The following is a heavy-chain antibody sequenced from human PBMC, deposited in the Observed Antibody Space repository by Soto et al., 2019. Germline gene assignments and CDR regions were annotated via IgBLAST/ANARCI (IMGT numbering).Heavy chain of an antibody. V-gene: IGHV3-64D*08. J-gene: IGHJ6*02. CDR1: GFTLSGRS. CDR2: VSPDGNNE. Sequence: PGGFLRLSCSASGFTLSGRSMHWVRQAPGKGLEYVSGVSPDGNNEYYKESVKGRFTISRDNSKNTLHLNMRSLIPEDTAVFYCARGFYGLDVWGQGTTVTVSS. CDR3: ARGFYGLDV.